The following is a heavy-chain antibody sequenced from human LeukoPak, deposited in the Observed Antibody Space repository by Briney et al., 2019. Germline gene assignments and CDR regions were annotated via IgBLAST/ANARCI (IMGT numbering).Heavy chain of an antibody. D-gene: IGHD3-10*02. J-gene: IGHJ6*03. V-gene: IGHV3-74*01. CDR3: ARIYSDYYYYYYMDV. CDR1: GFTFSSYW. Sequence: PGGSLRLSCAASGFTFSSYWMHWVRQAPGKGLVWVSRINSDGSSTSYADSVKGRFTISRDNAKNTLYLQMNSLRAEDTAVYYCARIYSDYYYYYYMDVWGKGTTVTVSS. CDR2: INSDGSST.